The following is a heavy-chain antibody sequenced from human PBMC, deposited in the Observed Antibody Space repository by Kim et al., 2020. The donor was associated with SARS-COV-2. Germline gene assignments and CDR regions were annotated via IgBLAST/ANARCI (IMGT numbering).Heavy chain of an antibody. V-gene: IGHV3-74*01. Sequence: NANYADSVKGRITIPRDNAKSTLFLQMNRLRAEDTAVYYCARASSTSCYYWGQGTLVTVSS. D-gene: IGHD2-2*01. J-gene: IGHJ4*02. CDR3: ARASSTSCYY.